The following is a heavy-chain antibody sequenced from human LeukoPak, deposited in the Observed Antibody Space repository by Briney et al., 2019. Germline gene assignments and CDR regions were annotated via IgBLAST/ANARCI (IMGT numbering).Heavy chain of an antibody. CDR2: IGSSSSYI. Sequence: GGSLRLSCAASGFTFSSYSMNWVRQAPGKGLEWVSSIGSSSSYIYYADSVKGRFTISRDNAKNSLYLQMNSLRAEDTAVYYCATVAAADQDYWGQGTLVTVSS. CDR3: ATVAAADQDY. D-gene: IGHD6-13*01. V-gene: IGHV3-21*01. J-gene: IGHJ4*02. CDR1: GFTFSSYS.